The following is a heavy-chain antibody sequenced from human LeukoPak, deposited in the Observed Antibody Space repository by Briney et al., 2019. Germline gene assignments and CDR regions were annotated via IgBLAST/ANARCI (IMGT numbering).Heavy chain of an antibody. CDR3: ARDRDSSSWFVDY. CDR2: INPSSGST. Sequence: ASVKVSCKSSGYTFTSYYVHWVRQAPGQGLEWMGIINPSSGSTSYAQRFQGRVTLTRDTSTSTVYMELSSLRSEDTAVYYCARDRDSSSWFVDYWDQGTLVTVSS. CDR1: GYTFTSYY. V-gene: IGHV1-46*01. D-gene: IGHD6-13*01. J-gene: IGHJ4*02.